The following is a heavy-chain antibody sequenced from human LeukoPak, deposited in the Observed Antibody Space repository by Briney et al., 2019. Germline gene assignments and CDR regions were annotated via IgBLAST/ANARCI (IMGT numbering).Heavy chain of an antibody. V-gene: IGHV4-39*07. Sequence: ETLSLTCTVSGGSISSSSYYWGWIRQPPGKGLEWIGSIYYSGSTYYNPSLKSRDTISVDTSKNQLSLKLSSVTAADTAVYFCARSGGLWLLTYYFDYWGQGTLVTVSS. CDR3: ARSGGLWLLTYYFDY. CDR1: GGSISSSSYY. J-gene: IGHJ4*02. CDR2: IYYSGST. D-gene: IGHD3-22*01.